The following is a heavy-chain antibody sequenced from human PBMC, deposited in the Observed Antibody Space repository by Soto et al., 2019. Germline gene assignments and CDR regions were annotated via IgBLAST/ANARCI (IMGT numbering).Heavy chain of an antibody. CDR3: ARGSYGYPLYYYYYGMDV. CDR2: IIPIFGTA. Sequence: QVQLVQSGAEVKKPGSSVKVSCKASGGTFSSYAISWVRQAPGQGLEWMGGIIPIFGTANYAQKFQGRVTITADEATSTAYMELSSLRSEDTAVYYCARGSYGYPLYYYYYGMDVWGQGTTVTVAS. V-gene: IGHV1-69*01. J-gene: IGHJ6*02. CDR1: GGTFSSYA. D-gene: IGHD5-18*01.